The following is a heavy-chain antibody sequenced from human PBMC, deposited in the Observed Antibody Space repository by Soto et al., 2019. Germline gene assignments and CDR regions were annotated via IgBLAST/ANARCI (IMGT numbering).Heavy chain of an antibody. CDR2: INPNSGGT. CDR1: GYTFTGYY. D-gene: IGHD1-7*01. V-gene: IGHV1-2*04. Sequence: GASVKVSCKASGYTFTGYYMHWVRQAPGQGLEWMGWINPNSGGTNYAQKFQGWVTMTRDTSISTAYMELSRLRSDDTAAYYCARDMPYNWNYGDYYYGMDVWGQGTTVTVSS. J-gene: IGHJ6*02. CDR3: ARDMPYNWNYGDYYYGMDV.